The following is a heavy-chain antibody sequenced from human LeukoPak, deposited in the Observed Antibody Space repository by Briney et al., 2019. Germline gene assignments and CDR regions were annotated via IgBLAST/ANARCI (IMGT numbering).Heavy chain of an antibody. CDR3: AKRSALRYYYMDV. CDR1: VGTFSSYA. V-gene: IGHV1-69*06. Sequence: SVKVSCKASVGTFSSYAISWVRQAPGQGLEWMGGIIPIFGTANYAQKFQGRVTITADKSTSTAYMELSSLRSEDTAVYYCAKRSALRYYYMDVWGKGTTVTVSS. CDR2: IIPIFGTA. J-gene: IGHJ6*03.